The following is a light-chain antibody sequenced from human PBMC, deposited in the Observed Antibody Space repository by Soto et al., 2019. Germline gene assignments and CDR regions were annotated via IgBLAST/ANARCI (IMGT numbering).Light chain of an antibody. CDR1: QDIRNG. CDR2: VVS. V-gene: IGKV1-6*01. Sequence: AIQMTQSPSSLSASVGDRVTITCRPSQDIRNGLSWYQQKPGEAPKLLMDVVSNLQSGVPPRFSGSGSGTEFTLTISALQPEDFATYYCLQDYNYPYTFGQGTYLDLK. J-gene: IGKJ2*01. CDR3: LQDYNYPYT.